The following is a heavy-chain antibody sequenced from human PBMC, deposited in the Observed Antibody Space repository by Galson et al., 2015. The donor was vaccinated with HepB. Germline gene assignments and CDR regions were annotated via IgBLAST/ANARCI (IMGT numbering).Heavy chain of an antibody. CDR1: GGTFSSYA. CDR2: IIPIFGTA. V-gene: IGHV1-69*06. J-gene: IGHJ4*02. Sequence: SVKVSCKASGGTFSSYAISWVRQAPGQGLEWMGGIIPIFGTANYAQKFQGRVTITADKSTSTAYMELSSLRSEDTAVYYCARAPRWGVGAFDYWGQGTLVTVSS. CDR3: ARAPRWGVGAFDY. D-gene: IGHD1-26*01.